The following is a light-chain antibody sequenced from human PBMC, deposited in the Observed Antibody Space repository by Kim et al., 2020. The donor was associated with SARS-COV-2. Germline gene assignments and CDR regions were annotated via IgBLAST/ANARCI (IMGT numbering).Light chain of an antibody. CDR2: RAS. CDR3: QQYSTHSWT. V-gene: IGKV1-5*03. CDR1: QSISTW. J-gene: IGKJ1*01. Sequence: SASVGDRVTITCRASQSISTWLAWYQQKPGNAPKLLIYRASSLEIGVPSRFSGSGSGTEFTLTISSLQPDDFAAYYCQQYSTHSWTFGQGTKLEI.